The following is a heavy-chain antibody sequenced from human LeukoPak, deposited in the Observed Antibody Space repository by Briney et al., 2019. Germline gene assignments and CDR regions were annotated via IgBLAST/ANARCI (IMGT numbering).Heavy chain of an antibody. J-gene: IGHJ4*02. D-gene: IGHD6-19*01. CDR1: GYSFSSYW. Sequence: HGESLKISCKGSGYSFSSYWIGWVRQMPGKGLEWMGIIYPGDSYTKYSPSFQGQVTMSADKSISTPYLQWSSLKASDTAIYYCARLAGSSGWYGSGDYWGQGTLVTVSS. CDR3: ARLAGSSGWYGSGDY. V-gene: IGHV5-51*01. CDR2: IYPGDSYT.